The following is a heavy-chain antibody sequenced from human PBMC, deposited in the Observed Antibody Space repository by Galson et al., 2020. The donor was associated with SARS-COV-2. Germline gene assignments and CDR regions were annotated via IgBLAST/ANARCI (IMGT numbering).Heavy chain of an antibody. V-gene: IGHV1-18*01. CDR1: GYRFTSYG. J-gene: IGHJ4*02. CDR3: CRFGDDSGSGSFYY. Sequence: ASVKVSCKTSGYRFTSYGISWVRQPPGQGLEGMGWISAYNGNTNYAQKFQGSVTLTTETSTSTAYMDLRSLRSDDTAVYYCCRFGDDSGSGSFYYWGQGTLVTVSS. D-gene: IGHD3-10*01. CDR2: ISAYNGNT.